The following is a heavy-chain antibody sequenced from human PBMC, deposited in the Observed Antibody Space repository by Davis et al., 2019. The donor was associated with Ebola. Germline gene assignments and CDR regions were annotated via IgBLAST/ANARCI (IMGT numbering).Heavy chain of an antibody. V-gene: IGHV3-30-3*01. CDR3: ARHFISTYYYYGMDV. CDR1: GFTFSSYA. J-gene: IGHJ6*02. D-gene: IGHD1-1*01. CDR2: ISYDGSNK. Sequence: GGSLRLSCAASGFTFSSYAMHWVRQAPGKGLEWVAVISYDGSNKYYADSVKGRFTISRDNSKNTPYLQMNSLRAEDTAVYYCARHFISTYYYYGMDVWGQGTTVTVSS.